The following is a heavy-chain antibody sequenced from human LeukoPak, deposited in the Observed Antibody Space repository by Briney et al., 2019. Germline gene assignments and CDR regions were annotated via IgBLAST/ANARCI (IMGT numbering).Heavy chain of an antibody. CDR2: TSSSSNYI. CDR3: GSGRDAMVRSVIIAELHFDY. D-gene: IGHD3-10*01. CDR1: GRTFSNDS. J-gene: IGHJ4*02. V-gene: IGHV3-21*01. Sequence: GGSLRLSCAASGRTFSNDSMNWFRQAPGKGLEWASSTSSSSNYIYYADSVKGRFTISRDNAKNSLYLQMNSLRAEDTAVYYCGSGRDAMVRSVIIAELHFDYWGQGTLVTVSS.